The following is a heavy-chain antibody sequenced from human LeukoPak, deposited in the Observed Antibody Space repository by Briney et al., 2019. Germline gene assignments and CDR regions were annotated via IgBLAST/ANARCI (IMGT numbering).Heavy chain of an antibody. CDR2: ISGSGGST. CDR1: GFTFSSYG. D-gene: IGHD3-10*01. V-gene: IGHV3-23*01. J-gene: IGHJ4*02. Sequence: GGSLRLSCAASGFTFSSYGMSWVRQAPGKGLEWVSAISGSGGSTYYADSVKGRFTISRDNSKNTLYLQMNSLRAEDTAVYYCARDGAVRGAVDYWGQGTLVTVSS. CDR3: ARDGAVRGAVDY.